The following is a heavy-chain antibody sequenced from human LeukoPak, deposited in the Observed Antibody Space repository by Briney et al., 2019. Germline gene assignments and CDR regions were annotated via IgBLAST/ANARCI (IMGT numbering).Heavy chain of an antibody. J-gene: IGHJ3*02. CDR2: ISSSSSYI. CDR3: ARDRYCSSTSCRVQSFDI. D-gene: IGHD2-2*01. Sequence: GGSLRLSCAASGFTFSSYSMNWVRQAPGKGLEWVSSISSSSSYIYYADSVKGRLTISRDNAKNSVYLQMNSLRAEDTAVYYCARDRYCSSTSCRVQSFDIWGQGTMVTVSS. V-gene: IGHV3-21*06. CDR1: GFTFSSYS.